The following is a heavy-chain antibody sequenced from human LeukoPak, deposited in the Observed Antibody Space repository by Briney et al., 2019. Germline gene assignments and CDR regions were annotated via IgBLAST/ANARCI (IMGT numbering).Heavy chain of an antibody. CDR3: AKDSSGNYSTELDY. CDR1: GFTFSSYG. Sequence: GGTLRLSCAASGFTFSSYGMSWVRQAPGKGLEWMTFIRYDGNKKYYADSVKGRFTISRDNSKNTLYLQMNSLRAEDTAVYYCAKDSSGNYSTELDYWGQGTLVTVSS. CDR2: IRYDGNKK. D-gene: IGHD1-26*01. V-gene: IGHV3-30*02. J-gene: IGHJ4*02.